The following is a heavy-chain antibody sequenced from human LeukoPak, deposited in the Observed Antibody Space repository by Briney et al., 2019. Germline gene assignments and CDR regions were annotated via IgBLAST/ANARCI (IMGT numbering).Heavy chain of an antibody. CDR1: GFTFSTYA. D-gene: IGHD5-18*01. CDR2: RSYDGSTQ. J-gene: IGHJ2*01. CDR3: ARDHKTYGYFYWYFDL. Sequence: GGSLRLSCAASGFTFSTYAMNWVRQAPDKGLEWVAVRSYDGSTQYYADSVKGRFTISRDNSKNTLYLQMNSLRAEDTAVYYCARDHKTYGYFYWYFDLWGRGTLVTVSS. V-gene: IGHV3-30-3*01.